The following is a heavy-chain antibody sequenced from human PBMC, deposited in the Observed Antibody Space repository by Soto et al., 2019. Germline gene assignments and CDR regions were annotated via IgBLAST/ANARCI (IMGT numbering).Heavy chain of an antibody. Sequence: GGSLRLSCAASGFTFSSYGMHWVRQAPGKGLEWVAVISYDGSNKYYADSVKGRFTISRDNSKNTLYLQMNSLRAEDTAVYYCAKDSRSYYGQYYFDYWGQGTLVTVSS. D-gene: IGHD1-26*01. CDR3: AKDSRSYYGQYYFDY. CDR2: ISYDGSNK. J-gene: IGHJ4*02. CDR1: GFTFSSYG. V-gene: IGHV3-30*18.